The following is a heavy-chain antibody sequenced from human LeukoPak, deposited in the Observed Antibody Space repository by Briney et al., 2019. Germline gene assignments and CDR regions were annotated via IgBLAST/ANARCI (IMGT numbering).Heavy chain of an antibody. J-gene: IGHJ4*02. CDR1: GFPFSSYG. Sequence: GGSLRLSCAASGFPFSSYGMHWVRQAPGKGLEWVARLVYDARSDYPNSVKGRFSISRDDSKNTLFLDMSNLSVEDKALYCGGRDRRAAFDFWGQGALVTVSS. V-gene: IGHV3-33*01. D-gene: IGHD6-25*01. CDR2: LVYDARS. CDR3: GRDRRAAFDF.